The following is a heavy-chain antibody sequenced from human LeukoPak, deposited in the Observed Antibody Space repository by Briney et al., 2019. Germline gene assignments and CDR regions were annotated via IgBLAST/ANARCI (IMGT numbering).Heavy chain of an antibody. J-gene: IGHJ3*02. CDR2: VYYSGST. V-gene: IGHV4-59*02. CDR1: GGSVSGYY. CDR3: ARDPYYYDSSGYYFDAFDI. Sequence: SETLSLTCVVSGGSVSGYYWGWIRQPPGRGLEWIGYVYYSGSTYYNPSLKSRVTISVDTSKNQFSLKLSSVTAADTAVYYCARDPYYYDSSGYYFDAFDIWGQGTMVTVSS. D-gene: IGHD3-22*01.